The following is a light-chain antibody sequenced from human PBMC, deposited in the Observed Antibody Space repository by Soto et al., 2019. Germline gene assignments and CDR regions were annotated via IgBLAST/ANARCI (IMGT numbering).Light chain of an antibody. Sequence: QSVLTQPPSVSGAPGQRVTLSCTGSSSNIGAGYDVHWYQQLPGTAPKHLIYGNSNRPSGVPDRFSGSKSGTSASLAITGLQAEDEADYYCQSYDSSLSGVVFVGGTMLTV. CDR3: QSYDSSLSGVV. CDR2: GNS. V-gene: IGLV1-40*01. J-gene: IGLJ2*01. CDR1: SSNIGAGYD.